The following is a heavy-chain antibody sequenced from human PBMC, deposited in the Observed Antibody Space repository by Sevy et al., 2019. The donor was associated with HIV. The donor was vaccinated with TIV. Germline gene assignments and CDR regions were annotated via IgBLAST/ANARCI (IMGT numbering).Heavy chain of an antibody. V-gene: IGHV4-30-2*01. CDR3: AREEAAGIIDY. Sequence: SEILSLTCAVSGGSISSGGYSWSWIRQPPGKGLEWIGYIYHSGSTYYNPSLKSRVTISVDRSKIQFSLKLSSVTAADTAVYYCAREEAAGIIDYWGQGTLVTVSS. J-gene: IGHJ4*02. CDR2: IYHSGST. D-gene: IGHD6-13*01. CDR1: GGSISSGGYS.